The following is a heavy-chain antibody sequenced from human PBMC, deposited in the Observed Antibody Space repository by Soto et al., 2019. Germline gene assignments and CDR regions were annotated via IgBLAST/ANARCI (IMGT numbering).Heavy chain of an antibody. J-gene: IGHJ4*02. CDR2: IIPSFGTA. Sequence: QVQLVQSGAEVKKPGSSVKVSCKASGVTFSSYAISWVRQAPGQGLEWMGGIIPSFGTAIYAQKFQGRVTITADESTSTAYMELRSLRSEDTPVYYCARESRYCSGGSCYFLPGIDYWGQGTLVTVSS. V-gene: IGHV1-69*12. CDR3: ARESRYCSGGSCYFLPGIDY. CDR1: GVTFSSYA. D-gene: IGHD2-15*01.